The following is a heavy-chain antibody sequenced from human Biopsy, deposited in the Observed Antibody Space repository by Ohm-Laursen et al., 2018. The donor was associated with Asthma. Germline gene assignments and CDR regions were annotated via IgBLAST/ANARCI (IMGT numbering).Heavy chain of an antibody. CDR1: GFTFSSYG. CDR3: ASQSSGPDFWSGYYYFGY. V-gene: IGHV3-30*03. D-gene: IGHD3-3*01. J-gene: IGHJ4*02. CDR2: ISYDGSNK. Sequence: RSLRLSCAASGFTFSSYGMHWVRQAPGKGLEWVAVISYDGSNKYYADSVKGRFTISRDNSKNTLYLQMNSLRAEDTAVYYCASQSSGPDFWSGYYYFGYWGQGTLVTVSS.